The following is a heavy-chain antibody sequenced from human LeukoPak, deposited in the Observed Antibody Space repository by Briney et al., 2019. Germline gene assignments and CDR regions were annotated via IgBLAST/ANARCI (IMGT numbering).Heavy chain of an antibody. CDR1: GFSFSDSY. CDR2: ISGSSSDI. CDR3: ATDPRLLIY. D-gene: IGHD2-21*01. V-gene: IGHV3-11*01. Sequence: GGSLRLSCVVSGFSFSDSYMTWIRQTPGKVLEWLAYISGSSSDIYYADSVKGRFTISRDNAKNSLFLQMNGLRPEDTALYYCATDPRLLIYWGHGTLVTVSS. J-gene: IGHJ4*01.